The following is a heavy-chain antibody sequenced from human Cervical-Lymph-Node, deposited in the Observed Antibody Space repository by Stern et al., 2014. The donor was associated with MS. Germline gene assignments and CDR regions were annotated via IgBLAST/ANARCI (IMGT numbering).Heavy chain of an antibody. CDR2: IYHSGST. V-gene: IGHV4-59*01. CDR3: AKIRVGGASFDY. Sequence: QVQLQESGPGLLKPSETLSLACDVYGAAISDYYWAWIRQPAGKGLEWIGYIYHSGSTICSPSLNGRVPMSVDTSETQFSLRLSSVTAADTAVYYCAKIRVGGASFDYCGQGTLFTVSS. D-gene: IGHD3-16*01. CDR1: GAAISDYY. J-gene: IGHJ4*02.